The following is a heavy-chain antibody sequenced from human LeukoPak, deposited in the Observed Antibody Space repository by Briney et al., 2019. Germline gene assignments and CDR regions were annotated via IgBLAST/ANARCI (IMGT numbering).Heavy chain of an antibody. CDR3: ARSSGYYGSGSYVDP. D-gene: IGHD3-10*01. V-gene: IGHV4-30-4*01. CDR1: GGSISSGDYY. CDR2: IYYSGAT. J-gene: IGHJ5*02. Sequence: PSQNLSLNGTVSGGSISSGDYYWPGIRQPPGKVRECIGYIYYSGATYYNPSLKSRVTISVDTSKNHIALKLSSVNAADTDVYYCARSSGYYGSGSYVDPWGQGTLVTVSS.